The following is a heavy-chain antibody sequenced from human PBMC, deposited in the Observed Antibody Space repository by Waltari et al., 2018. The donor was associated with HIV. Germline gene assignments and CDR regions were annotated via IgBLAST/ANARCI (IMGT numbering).Heavy chain of an antibody. Sequence: QVQLVESGGGVVQPGRSLRLSCAASGFTLNSYSMHWVHQAPGKGLEWVAVISFDGSNKFYADSVKGRFTISRDNSKNTLYLQINSLRPDDTAVYYCARDFRGHDLVYWLDP. D-gene: IGHD5-12*01. CDR1: GFTLNSYS. V-gene: IGHV3-30*04. CDR3: ARDFRGHDLVYWLDP. CDR2: ISFDGSNK. J-gene: IGHJ5*02.